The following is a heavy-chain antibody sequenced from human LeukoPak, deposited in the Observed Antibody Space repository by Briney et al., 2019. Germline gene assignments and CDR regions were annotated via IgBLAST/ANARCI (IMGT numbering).Heavy chain of an antibody. D-gene: IGHD7-27*01. J-gene: IGHJ4*02. CDR2: IKIDVSEE. Sequence: GGSLRLSCAASGFTFNRYWMRWVRQAPGKGLEGVANIKIDVSEEYYVDSVKGRFTISRDNARNSLFLQMNSLTVEDTAVYYCARAIRGSAVDTGDRWGQGTLVTVSS. CDR1: GFTFNRYW. V-gene: IGHV3-7*01. CDR3: ARAIRGSAVDTGDR.